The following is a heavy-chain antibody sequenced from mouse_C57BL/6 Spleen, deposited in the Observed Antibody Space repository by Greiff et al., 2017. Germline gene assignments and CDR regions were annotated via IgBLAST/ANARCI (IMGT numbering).Heavy chain of an antibody. CDR1: GYAFSSYW. V-gene: IGHV1-80*01. J-gene: IGHJ1*03. Sequence: QVQLQQSGAELVKPGASVKISCKASGYAFSSYWMNWVKQRPGKGLEWIGQIYPGDGDTTYNGKFKGKATLTADKSTSVAYVQLDSLTSEDAAVYFYARGDYPWYFDVWGTGTTVTVSS. CDR3: ARGDYPWYFDV. D-gene: IGHD2-4*01. CDR2: IYPGDGDT.